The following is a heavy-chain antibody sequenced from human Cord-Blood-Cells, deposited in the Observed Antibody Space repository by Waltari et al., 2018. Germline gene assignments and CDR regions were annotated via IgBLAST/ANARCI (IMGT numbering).Heavy chain of an antibody. CDR2: IKQDGSEK. Sequence: EVQLVESGGGLVQPGGSLRLYCAASGFHFRSLWLVWARQATGKGREGVANIKQDGSEKYYVDSVKGRFTISRDNAKNSLYLQMNSLRAEDTAVYYCAREGRAYNWNYYWGQGTLVTVSS. D-gene: IGHD1-7*01. CDR3: AREGRAYNWNYY. CDR1: GFHFRSLW. V-gene: IGHV3-7*01. J-gene: IGHJ4*02.